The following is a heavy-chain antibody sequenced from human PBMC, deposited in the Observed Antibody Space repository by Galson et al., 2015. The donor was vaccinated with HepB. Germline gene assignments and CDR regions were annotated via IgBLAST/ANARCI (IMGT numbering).Heavy chain of an antibody. D-gene: IGHD2-21*01. V-gene: IGHV6-1*01. CDR2: TYYRSKWYY. Sequence: CAISGDSVSRHSASWNWIRQSPSRGLEWLGRTYYRSKWYYDYAVSVKSRISINRDTSKNQFSLQLNSVTPEDTAVYYCARAYCGVDCSYFDYWGQGTLVTVSS. J-gene: IGHJ4*02. CDR1: GDSVSRHSAS. CDR3: ARAYCGVDCSYFDY.